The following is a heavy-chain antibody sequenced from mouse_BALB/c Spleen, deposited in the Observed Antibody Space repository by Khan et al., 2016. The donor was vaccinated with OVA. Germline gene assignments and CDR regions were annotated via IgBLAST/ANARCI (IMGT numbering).Heavy chain of an antibody. Sequence: EVELVESGGGLVKPGGSLKLSCAASGFSFSSYTMSWVRQTPEKRMEWVATISSGSTYPYYPDSVKGRFPISRDTARSTLYHHMSSLKSEVTGMYYCTRDGNYAHWYFDVWGAGTTVTVSA. CDR1: GFSFSSYT. CDR3: TRDGNYAHWYFDV. J-gene: IGHJ1*01. V-gene: IGHV5-6-4*01. CDR2: ISSGSTYP. D-gene: IGHD2-1*01.